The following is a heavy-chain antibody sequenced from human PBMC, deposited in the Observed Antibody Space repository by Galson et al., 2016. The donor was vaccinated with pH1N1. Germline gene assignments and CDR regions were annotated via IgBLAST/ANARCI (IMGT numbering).Heavy chain of an antibody. V-gene: IGHV5-10-1*01. CDR1: GYSFTNYW. J-gene: IGHJ4*02. CDR3: ASRSSSYTGLGY. Sequence: QSGAEVKNPGEFLRISCKGSGYSFTNYWISWVRQMPGKGLEWMGRIDPSDSYTNYSPSFQGHVTISTDKSITTAYVQWSSLKASDTAMYYCASRSSSYTGLGYWGQGTLVTVSS. CDR2: IDPSDSYT. D-gene: IGHD1-1*01.